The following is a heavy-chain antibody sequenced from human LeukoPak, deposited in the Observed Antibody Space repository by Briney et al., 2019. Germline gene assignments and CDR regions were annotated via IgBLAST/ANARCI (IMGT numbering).Heavy chain of an antibody. D-gene: IGHD6-6*01. CDR2: IKQDGSEK. Sequence: GGSLRLSCAASGFTFSSYWMSWVRQAPGKELEWVANIKQDGSEKYYVDSVKGRFTISRDNAKNSLYLQMNSLRAEDTAVYYCARDRGEYSSSSGYYYYMDVWGKGTTVTVSS. CDR3: ARDRGEYSSSSGYYYYMDV. J-gene: IGHJ6*03. CDR1: GFTFSSYW. V-gene: IGHV3-7*01.